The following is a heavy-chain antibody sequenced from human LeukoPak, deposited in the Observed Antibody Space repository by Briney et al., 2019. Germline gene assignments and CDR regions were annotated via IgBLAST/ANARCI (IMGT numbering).Heavy chain of an antibody. CDR3: AKDQYYYDSSGYYGGMTYYYFDY. CDR2: ISGSGGST. V-gene: IGHV3-23*01. CDR1: GFTFSSYA. Sequence: GGSLRLSCAASGFTFSSYAMSWVRQAPGKGLEWVSAISGSGGSTYYADSVKGRFTISRDNSKNTLYLQMNSLRAEDTAVYYCAKDQYYYDSSGYYGGMTYYYFDYWGQGTLVTVSS. J-gene: IGHJ4*02. D-gene: IGHD3-22*01.